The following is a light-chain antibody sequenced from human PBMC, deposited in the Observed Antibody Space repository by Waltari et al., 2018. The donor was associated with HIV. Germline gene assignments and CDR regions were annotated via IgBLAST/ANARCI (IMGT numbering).Light chain of an antibody. Sequence: VLTQSPDSLAVSLGERATINFKSSQSVLYNSDNKNYLAWYQQKPGQPPNLLISWASTRESGVPDRFSGSGSGTDFTLTISSLQAEDVAIYYCQQRSNWPLTFGQGTRLEIK. J-gene: IGKJ5*01. CDR1: QSVLYNSDNKNY. V-gene: IGKV4-1*01. CDR3: QQRSNWPLT. CDR2: WAS.